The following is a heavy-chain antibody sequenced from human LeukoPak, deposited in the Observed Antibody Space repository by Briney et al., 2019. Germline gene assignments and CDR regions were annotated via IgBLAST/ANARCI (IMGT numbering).Heavy chain of an antibody. V-gene: IGHV7-4-1*02. CDR1: GYTFNDYN. J-gene: IGHJ3*02. D-gene: IGHD4-17*01. CDR2: INTNTGNP. Sequence: ASVKVSCKASGYTFNDYNIHWVRQAPGQGLEWMGWINTNTGNPTYAQGFTGRFVFSLDTSVSTAYLQISSLKAEDTAVYYCARTTVTTPDAFDIWGQGTMVTVSS. CDR3: ARTTVTTPDAFDI.